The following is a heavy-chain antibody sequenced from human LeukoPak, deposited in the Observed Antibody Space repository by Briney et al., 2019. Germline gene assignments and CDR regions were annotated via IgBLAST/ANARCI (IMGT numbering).Heavy chain of an antibody. CDR3: ARTRRHYYGSGKNLTPWPAGLDV. V-gene: IGHV4-59*01. Sequence: SETLSLTCTVSGGSFSDYYWTWIRQPPGKGLESTGYSGSTNYNPSLKSRVTISVDTSKRHFSLTLSSVTEADTAVYYCARTRRHYYGSGKNLTPWPAGLDVWGQGTTVIVS. CDR2: SGST. D-gene: IGHD3-10*01. CDR1: GGSFSDYY. J-gene: IGHJ6*02.